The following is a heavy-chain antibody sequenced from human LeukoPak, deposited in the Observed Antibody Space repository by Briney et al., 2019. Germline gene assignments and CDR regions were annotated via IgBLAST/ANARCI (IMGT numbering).Heavy chain of an antibody. D-gene: IGHD2-15*01. Sequence: ASVKVSCKASGYTFTGYYMHWARQAPGQGLEWMGWINPNSGGTNYAQKFQGWVTMTRDTSISTAYMELSRLRSDDTAVYYCARDACSGGSCPAAFDIWGQGTMVTVSS. CDR3: ARDACSGGSCPAAFDI. CDR1: GYTFTGYY. J-gene: IGHJ3*02. V-gene: IGHV1-2*04. CDR2: INPNSGGT.